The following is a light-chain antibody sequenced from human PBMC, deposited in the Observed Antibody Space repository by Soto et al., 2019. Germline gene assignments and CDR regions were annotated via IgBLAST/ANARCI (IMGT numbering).Light chain of an antibody. CDR3: QQYGSSSWT. J-gene: IGKJ1*01. V-gene: IGKV3-20*01. CDR1: QSVSRSY. Sequence: EIVLTQSPGTLSLSPGERATLSCRASQSVSRSYLAWYQQKPGQAPRLLTYGASSRATGIPDRFSGSGSGTDFTLTISRLEPEDFAVYYCQQYGSSSWTFGQGTKVEIK. CDR2: GAS.